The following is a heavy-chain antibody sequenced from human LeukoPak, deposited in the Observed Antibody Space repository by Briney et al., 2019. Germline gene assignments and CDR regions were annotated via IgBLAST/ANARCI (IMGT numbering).Heavy chain of an antibody. J-gene: IGHJ4*02. CDR2: INGSGGNT. V-gene: IGHV3-23*01. Sequence: PGGSLRISCAASGFTFSNYSMGWVRQAPGKGRGGVCAINGSGGNTYYADSVKGRFTISRDNSKNTVFLQMNSLRAEDTAVYYCAKWGDYVVLTGYYVSDYWGQGTLVTVSS. CDR3: AKWGDYVVLTGYYVSDY. CDR1: GFTFSNYS. D-gene: IGHD3-9*01.